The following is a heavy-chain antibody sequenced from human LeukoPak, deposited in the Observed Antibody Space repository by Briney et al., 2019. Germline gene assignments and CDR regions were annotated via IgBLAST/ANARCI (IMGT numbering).Heavy chain of an antibody. Sequence: SETLSLTCTVSGGSISSSSYYWGWIRQPPGKGLEWIGSIYYSGSTYYNPSLKSRVTISVDTSKNQFSPKLSSVTAADTAVYYCAESIGRDGYDYWGQGTLVTVSS. CDR1: GGSISSSSYY. CDR3: AESIGRDGYDY. CDR2: IYYSGST. V-gene: IGHV4-39*07. D-gene: IGHD5-24*01. J-gene: IGHJ4*02.